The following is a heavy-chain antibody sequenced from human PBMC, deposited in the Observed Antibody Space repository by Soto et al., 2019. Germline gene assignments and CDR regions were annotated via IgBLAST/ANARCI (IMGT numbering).Heavy chain of an antibody. D-gene: IGHD5-18*01. J-gene: IGHJ4*02. CDR1: GYSISSGYY. CDR2: IYHSGST. CDR3: VSGVNTAMDSLDY. Sequence: PSETLSLTCAVSGYSISSGYYWGWIRQPPGKGLEWIGSIYHSGSTYYNPSLKSRVTISVDTSKNQFSLKLSSVTAADTAVYYCVSGVNTAMDSLDYWGQGTLVTVSS. V-gene: IGHV4-38-2*01.